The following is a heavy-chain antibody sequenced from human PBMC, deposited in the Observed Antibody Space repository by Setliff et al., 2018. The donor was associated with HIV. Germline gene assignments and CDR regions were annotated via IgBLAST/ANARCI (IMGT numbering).Heavy chain of an antibody. D-gene: IGHD2-21*02. CDR1: GGSISSNNYY. J-gene: IGHJ4*02. CDR2: IFYSETVYYGGRT. V-gene: IGHV4-39*07. CDR3: ARGVLLLPPHY. Sequence: KTSETLSLTCTVSGGSISSNNYYWGWIRQPPGKGLEWIGSIFYSETVYYGGRTYYSPSLKSRVTISVDTSKSQFSLKLSSVTAADTAVYYCARGVLLLPPHYWGQGTLVTVSS.